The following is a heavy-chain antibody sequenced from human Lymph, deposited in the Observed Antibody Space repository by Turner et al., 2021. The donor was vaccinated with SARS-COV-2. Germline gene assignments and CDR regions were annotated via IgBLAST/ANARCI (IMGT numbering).Heavy chain of an antibody. CDR3: ARGGVDTVMVRYYYYGMDV. J-gene: IGHJ6*02. Sequence: QVQLQQWGAGLLKPSETLSLTCAVYGGSFSGYYWSWIRQPPGKGLEWIGEINHSGSTNYNPSLKSRVTISVDTSKNQFSLKLSSVTAADTAVYYCARGGVDTVMVRYYYYGMDVWGQGTTVTVSS. D-gene: IGHD5-18*01. V-gene: IGHV4-34*01. CDR2: INHSGST. CDR1: GGSFSGYY.